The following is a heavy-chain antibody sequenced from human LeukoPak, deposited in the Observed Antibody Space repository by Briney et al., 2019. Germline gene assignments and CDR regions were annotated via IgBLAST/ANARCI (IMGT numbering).Heavy chain of an antibody. CDR3: ATPTIVGRTPVDY. CDR1: GFTFSSYG. J-gene: IGHJ4*02. D-gene: IGHD1-26*01. Sequence: QSGGSLRLSCAASGFTFSSYGMHWVRQAPGKGLEWVAVISYDGSNKYYADSVKGRFTISRDNSKNTLYLQMNSLRAEDTAVYYCATPTIVGRTPVDYWGQGTLVTVSS. V-gene: IGHV3-30*03. CDR2: ISYDGSNK.